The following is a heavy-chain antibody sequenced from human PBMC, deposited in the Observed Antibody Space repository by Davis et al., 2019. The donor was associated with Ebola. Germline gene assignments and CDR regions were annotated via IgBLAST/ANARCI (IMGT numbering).Heavy chain of an antibody. V-gene: IGHV3-73*01. D-gene: IGHD2-15*01. CDR3: TVVVAANLDY. CDR2: IRSKANSSAP. J-gene: IGHJ4*02. Sequence: GESLKISCAASGFTFSGSAMHWVRQASGKGLEWVGRIRSKANSSAPAYAASVKVRFTISRDDSKNTAYLQMHSLKTEDTAVYYCTVVVAANLDYWGQGTLVTVSS. CDR1: GFTFSGSA.